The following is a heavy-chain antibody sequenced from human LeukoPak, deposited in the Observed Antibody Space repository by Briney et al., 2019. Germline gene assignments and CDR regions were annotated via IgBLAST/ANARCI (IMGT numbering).Heavy chain of an antibody. J-gene: IGHJ4*02. CDR2: TYYRSKWYN. CDR1: GDSVSSNSAA. CDR3: ARDTRDAYNSLDY. Sequence: SQTLSLTCAISGDSVSSNSAAWTWIRQSPSRGLEWLGRTYYRSKWYNDYAVFVKSRITINPDTSKNQFSLQLNSVTPEDTAVYYCARDTRDAYNSLDYWGPGALVTVSS. V-gene: IGHV6-1*01. D-gene: IGHD5-24*01.